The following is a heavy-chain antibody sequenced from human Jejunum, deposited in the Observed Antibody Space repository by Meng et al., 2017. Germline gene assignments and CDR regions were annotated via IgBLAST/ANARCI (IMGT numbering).Heavy chain of an antibody. Sequence: GESLKISCVVSGFTFRSYTMHWVRQAPGKGLEWVATLTYDGSNEYYADSVKGRFTISKDISKNTLFLQVNSLRAEDTAVYFCARTTTVTIQFYYYGMDVWDQGTTVTVSS. V-gene: IGHV3-30*04. CDR3: ARTTTVTIQFYYYGMDV. D-gene: IGHD4-17*01. CDR1: GFTFRSYT. CDR2: LTYDGSNE. J-gene: IGHJ6*02.